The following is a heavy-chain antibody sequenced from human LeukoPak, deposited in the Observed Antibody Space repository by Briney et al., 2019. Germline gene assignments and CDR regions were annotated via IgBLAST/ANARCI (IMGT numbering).Heavy chain of an antibody. Sequence: ASVKVSCKASGYIFSGYYMHWVRQAPGQGLEWMGWINPNNGVTNYVQNFQGRVTMTRDTSIRTTFMELSRLRFDDTAVYYCARGDHYDAGGYYRGGFDYWGQGTLVTVSS. CDR1: GYIFSGYY. CDR2: INPNNGVT. V-gene: IGHV1-2*02. J-gene: IGHJ4*02. CDR3: ARGDHYDAGGYYRGGFDY. D-gene: IGHD3-22*01.